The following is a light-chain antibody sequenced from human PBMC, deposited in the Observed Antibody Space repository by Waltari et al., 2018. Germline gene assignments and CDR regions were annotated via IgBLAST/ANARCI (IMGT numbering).Light chain of an antibody. CDR2: GAS. CDR3: QQYERFPVT. J-gene: IGKJ1*01. V-gene: IGKV3-20*01. CDR1: QSVGRY. Sequence: SCRASQSVGRYLAWYQQKPGKAPRLLIYGASIRESGIPARFSGSGSGTDFSLTISRLEPEDFAAYHCQQYERFPVTFGQGTKVEIK.